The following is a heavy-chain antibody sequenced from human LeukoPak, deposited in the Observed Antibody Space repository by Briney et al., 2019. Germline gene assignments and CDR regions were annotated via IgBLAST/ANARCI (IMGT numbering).Heavy chain of an antibody. CDR1: GYSRTSYW. V-gene: IGHV5-10-1*01. D-gene: IGHD3-16*01. J-gene: IGHJ4*02. CDR3: ARARADGGRWSDLLY. CDR2: IDPSDSYT. Sequence: PGESLKISCKGSGYSRTSYWISWVRQMPGKGLEWMGRIDPSDSYTNYSPSFQGHVTISADKSISTAYLQWSSLKASDTAMYYCARARADGGRWSDLLYWGQGTLVTVSS.